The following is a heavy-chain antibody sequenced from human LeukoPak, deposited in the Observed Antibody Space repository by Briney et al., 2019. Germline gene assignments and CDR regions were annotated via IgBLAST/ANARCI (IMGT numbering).Heavy chain of an antibody. CDR2: MNSDGSST. J-gene: IGHJ5*02. D-gene: IGHD6-19*01. CDR1: GFTFSSYW. CDR3: ARALAVAGTGGFDP. Sequence: GGSPRLSCAASGFTFSSYWMNWVRQAPGKGLVWVSRMNSDGSSTSYADSVKGRFTISRDNAKNTLYLQMNSLRAEDTAVYYCARALAVAGTGGFDPWGQGTLVTVSS. V-gene: IGHV3-74*01.